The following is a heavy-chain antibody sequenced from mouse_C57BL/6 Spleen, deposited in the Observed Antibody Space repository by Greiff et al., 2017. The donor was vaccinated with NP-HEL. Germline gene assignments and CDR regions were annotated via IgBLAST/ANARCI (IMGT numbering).Heavy chain of an antibody. Sequence: EVQLQQSGAELVRPGASVKLSCTASGFNFTDYYMHWVKQRPEQGLEWIGRIDPEDGDTEYAPKFQGKATMTADTSSNTSYLQLSSLTSDDTAVYYCTTDQATHYYAMDYWGQGTSVTVSS. V-gene: IGHV14-1*01. CDR1: GFNFTDYY. CDR3: TTDQATHYYAMDY. D-gene: IGHD3-2*02. J-gene: IGHJ4*01. CDR2: IDPEDGDT.